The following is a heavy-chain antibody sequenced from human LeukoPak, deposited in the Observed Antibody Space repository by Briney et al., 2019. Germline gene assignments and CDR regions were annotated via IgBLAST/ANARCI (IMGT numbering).Heavy chain of an antibody. D-gene: IGHD1-1*01. J-gene: IGHJ4*02. Sequence: PGGSLRLTCAASGFTLGNAWMTWVRQAPGKGLEWVGRIKSKGDGETTDYAAPVKGRFTIPRDDSKNTLYLQMNSLKTEDTAVYYCTTATTPLDYWGQGTLVTVSS. CDR2: IKSKGDGETT. V-gene: IGHV3-15*01. CDR3: TTATTPLDY. CDR1: GFTLGNAW.